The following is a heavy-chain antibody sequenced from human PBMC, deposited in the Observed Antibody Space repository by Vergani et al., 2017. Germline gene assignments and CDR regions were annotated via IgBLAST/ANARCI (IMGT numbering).Heavy chain of an antibody. Sequence: QVQLQESGPGLVKSSETLSLTCSVSFDSIRNLYCNWIRQPPEKGLEWIGSIHYSENTNYNPYLKTRVTISVDTSKNQLSLTLTSVTAADTAVYYCASDTHSGQRADLLGQGILVTVTS. CDR1: FDSIRNLY. CDR2: IHYSENT. D-gene: IGHD6-19*01. CDR3: ASDTHSGQRADL. J-gene: IGHJ5*02. V-gene: IGHV4-59*11.